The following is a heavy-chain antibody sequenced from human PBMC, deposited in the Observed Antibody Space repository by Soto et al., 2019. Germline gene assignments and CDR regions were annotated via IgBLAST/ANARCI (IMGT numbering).Heavy chain of an antibody. CDR1: GFTFSNAW. D-gene: IGHD3-22*01. Sequence: PGGSLRLSCAASGFTFSNAWMNWVRQAPGKGLEWVGRIKSKTDGGTTDYAAPVKGRFTISRDDSKNTPYLQMNSLKTEDTAVYYCATEPETMIVVVPSSGWGEGTLVTVCS. CDR2: IKSKTDGGTT. V-gene: IGHV3-15*07. J-gene: IGHJ4*02. CDR3: ATEPETMIVVVPSSG.